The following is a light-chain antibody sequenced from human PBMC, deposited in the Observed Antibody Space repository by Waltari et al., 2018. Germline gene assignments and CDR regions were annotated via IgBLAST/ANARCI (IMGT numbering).Light chain of an antibody. J-gene: IGKJ1*01. CDR2: GAS. V-gene: IGKV3-20*01. Sequence: DIVLTQSPGTSSLSPGERATLSCRASQSVSRALAWYQQKPGQAPRLLIYGASNMATGIPDRFSGSGSGTDFSLTISSLEPEDFAVYYCQHYLRLPATFGQGTKVEIK. CDR1: QSVSRA. CDR3: QHYLRLPAT.